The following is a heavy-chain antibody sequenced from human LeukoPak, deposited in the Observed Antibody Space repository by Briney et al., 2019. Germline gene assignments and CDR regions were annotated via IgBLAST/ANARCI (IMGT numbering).Heavy chain of an antibody. D-gene: IGHD1-26*01. CDR2: IYYSGST. V-gene: IGHV4-59*01. CDR3: ARKELFNGMDV. Sequence: MPSETLSLTCTVSGGSISSYYWSWIRQPPGKGLEWIGYIYYSGSTNYNPSLKSRVTISVDTSKNQFSLKLSSVTAADTAVYYCARKELFNGMDVWGQGTTVTVSS. CDR1: GGSISSYY. J-gene: IGHJ6*02.